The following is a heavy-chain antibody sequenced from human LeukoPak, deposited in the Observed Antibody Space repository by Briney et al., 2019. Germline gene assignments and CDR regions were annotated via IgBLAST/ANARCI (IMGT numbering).Heavy chain of an antibody. CDR2: IYYSGST. D-gene: IGHD3-22*01. Sequence: PSRTLSLTCTVSGGSISSSSYYWGWIRQPPGKGLEWIGSIYYSGSTYYNPSLKSRVTISVDTSKNQFSLKLSSVTAADTAVYYCARHVFFRVVSEDWFDPWGQGTLVTVSS. J-gene: IGHJ5*02. CDR1: GGSISSSSYY. V-gene: IGHV4-39*01. CDR3: ARHVFFRVVSEDWFDP.